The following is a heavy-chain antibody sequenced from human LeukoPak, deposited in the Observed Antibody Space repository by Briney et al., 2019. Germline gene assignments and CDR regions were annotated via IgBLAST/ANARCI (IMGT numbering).Heavy chain of an antibody. CDR3: AAPAVLEVAGTFRPY. J-gene: IGHJ4*02. CDR1: GFSFSSYA. D-gene: IGHD6-19*01. Sequence: GGSLRLSCAASGFSFSSYAMHWVRQAPGKGLEYVSAITSNGDTTYYANSVKGRFIISRDNSKNTLFLQMGSLRPEDMAVYYCAAPAVLEVAGTFRPYWGQGTLVTVSS. V-gene: IGHV3-64*01. CDR2: ITSNGDTT.